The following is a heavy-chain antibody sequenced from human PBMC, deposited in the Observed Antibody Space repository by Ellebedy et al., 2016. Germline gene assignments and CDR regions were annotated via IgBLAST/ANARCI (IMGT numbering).Heavy chain of an antibody. CDR1: GFTFSNYA. CDR3: IRVGGDSPP. V-gene: IGHV3-30*04. CDR2: ISYDGTKI. D-gene: IGHD2-21*01. J-gene: IGHJ5*02. Sequence: GESLKISXAASGFTFSNYALHWVRQAPGKGLEWVAIISYDGTKIDYADSVKGRFTISRDISENTLYLQMNSLRAEDTAVYYCIRVGGDSPPWGQGTLVTVSS.